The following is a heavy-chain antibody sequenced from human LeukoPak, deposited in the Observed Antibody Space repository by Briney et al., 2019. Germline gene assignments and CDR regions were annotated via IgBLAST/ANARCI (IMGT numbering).Heavy chain of an antibody. Sequence: GGSLRLSCAASGFTLSSYAMSWARQAPGKGLEWVSDISGSGGSTYYADSVKGRFTISRDSSKNTLFLQMNSLRAEDTAVYYCARDYYDSNGYYYGGYWGQGTLVTVSS. V-gene: IGHV3-23*01. D-gene: IGHD3-22*01. CDR1: GFTLSSYA. CDR2: ISGSGGST. J-gene: IGHJ4*02. CDR3: ARDYYDSNGYYYGGY.